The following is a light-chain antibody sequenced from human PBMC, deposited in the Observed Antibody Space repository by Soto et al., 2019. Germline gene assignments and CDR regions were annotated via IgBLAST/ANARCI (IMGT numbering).Light chain of an antibody. CDR1: QTISSW. CDR3: QQANSFLT. Sequence: DIQMTQSPSTLSGSVGDIVTITCRASQTISSWLAWYQQKPGKAPKLLIYAASSLQSGVPSRFSGSGSGTDFTLTIRSLKPEDFATEYCQQANSFLTFGPGTKVDIK. V-gene: IGKV1-12*01. J-gene: IGKJ3*01. CDR2: AAS.